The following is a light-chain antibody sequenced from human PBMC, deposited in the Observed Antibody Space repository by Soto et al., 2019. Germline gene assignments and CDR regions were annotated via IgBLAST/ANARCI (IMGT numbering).Light chain of an antibody. V-gene: IGKV1-9*01. Sequence: DIQLTQSPSFLSASVGDRVTITCRASQGISSYLAWYQQKPGKAPKLLIYGASSLQSGVPARFSGSGSGTEFTLTISSLQPEDFATYYCQQFTNWPYTFGQGTKLEIE. CDR1: QGISSY. CDR3: QQFTNWPYT. J-gene: IGKJ2*01. CDR2: GAS.